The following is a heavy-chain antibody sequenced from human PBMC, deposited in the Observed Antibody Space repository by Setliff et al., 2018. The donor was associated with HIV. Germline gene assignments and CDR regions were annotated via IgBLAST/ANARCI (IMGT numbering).Heavy chain of an antibody. D-gene: IGHD3-10*01. Sequence: SVKVSCKASGYTFTGYYIHWVRQAPGQGLEWMGSLIPVLGEPHYAQSFQGRVTISADESTNTAHMELRSLTSEDTAAYYCTRGALYGLFEFWGPGALVTVSS. J-gene: IGHJ4*02. CDR1: GYTFTGYY. CDR3: TRGALYGLFEF. V-gene: IGHV1-69*11. CDR2: LIPVLGEP.